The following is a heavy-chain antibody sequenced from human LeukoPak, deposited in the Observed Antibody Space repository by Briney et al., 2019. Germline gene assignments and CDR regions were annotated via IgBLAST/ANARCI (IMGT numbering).Heavy chain of an antibody. CDR2: MNPNSGNT. V-gene: IGHV1-8*01. Sequence: ASVKVSCKASGYTSTSYDINWVRQATGQGLEWMGWMNPNSGNTGYAQKFQGRVTMTRNTSISTAYMELSSLRSEDTAVYYCARGSEMAPDAFDIWGQGTMVTVSS. CDR1: GYTSTSYD. D-gene: IGHD5-24*01. J-gene: IGHJ3*02. CDR3: ARGSEMAPDAFDI.